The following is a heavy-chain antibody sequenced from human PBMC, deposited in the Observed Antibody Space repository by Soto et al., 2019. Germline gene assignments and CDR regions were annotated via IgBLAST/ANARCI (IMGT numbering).Heavy chain of an antibody. J-gene: IGHJ6*02. V-gene: IGHV3-48*02. CDR2: ISSSSSTI. Sequence: GKGLEWVSYISSSSSTIYYADSVKGRFTISRDNAKNSLYLQMNSLRDEDTAVYYCARDSSSWVSYGMAVRGQGTTVTVSS. CDR3: ARDSSSWVSYGMAV. D-gene: IGHD6-13*01.